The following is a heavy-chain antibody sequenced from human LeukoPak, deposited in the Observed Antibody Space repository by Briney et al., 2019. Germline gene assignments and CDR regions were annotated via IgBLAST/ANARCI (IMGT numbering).Heavy chain of an antibody. D-gene: IGHD3-16*02. CDR2: INPNSGGT. CDR1: GYTFTGYY. V-gene: IGHV1-2*02. Sequence: ASVKVSFKASGYTFTGYYMHWVRQAPGQGLEWMGWINPNSGGTNYAQKFQGRVTMTRDTSISTAYMELSRLRSDDTAVYYCARASDYVWGSYRTSHFDYWGQGTLVTVSS. CDR3: ARASDYVWGSYRTSHFDY. J-gene: IGHJ4*02.